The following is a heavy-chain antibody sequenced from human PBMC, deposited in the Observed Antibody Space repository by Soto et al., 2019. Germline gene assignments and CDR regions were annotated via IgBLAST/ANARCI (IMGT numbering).Heavy chain of an antibody. CDR3: ARATFFGVVMMVSDYDY. J-gene: IGHJ4*02. V-gene: IGHV1-3*01. Sequence: QVQLVQSGAEVKKPGASVKVSCKASGYTFITYSMHWVRQAPGQRLEWMGWINAGDGNTKYSQKFQDRVTFTRDTSPTAAYMALRSPRFAETAVYYCARATFFGVVMMVSDYDYWGQRTLVTVSS. CDR1: GYTFITYS. D-gene: IGHD3-3*01. CDR2: INAGDGNT.